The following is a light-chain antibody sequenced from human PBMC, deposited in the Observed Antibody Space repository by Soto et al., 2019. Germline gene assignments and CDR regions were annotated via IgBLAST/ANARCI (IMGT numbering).Light chain of an antibody. V-gene: IGKV3-11*01. CDR1: QSISSY. CDR3: EQRGTVMS. Sequence: GRTGTHSFRASQSISSYLAWYQQKPGQAPRLLIYDASTRATGIPARFSGSGSGTEYTLTMCSLEPGAFAVYYCEQRGTVMSVGRGTRLEIK. J-gene: IGKJ5*01. CDR2: DAS.